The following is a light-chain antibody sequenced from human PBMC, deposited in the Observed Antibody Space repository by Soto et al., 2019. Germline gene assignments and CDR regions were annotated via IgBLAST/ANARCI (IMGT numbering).Light chain of an antibody. Sequence: QSVLTQPPSVSAAPGQKVTISCTGTSSDIGIYNYVSWYQQHPGKAPKLMIYEVTNRPSGVSNRFSGSKSGNTASLTISGLQAEDEADYFCSSYTNSSTLVVFGGGTKLTVL. CDR1: SSDIGIYNY. V-gene: IGLV2-14*01. CDR3: SSYTNSSTLVV. CDR2: EVT. J-gene: IGLJ2*01.